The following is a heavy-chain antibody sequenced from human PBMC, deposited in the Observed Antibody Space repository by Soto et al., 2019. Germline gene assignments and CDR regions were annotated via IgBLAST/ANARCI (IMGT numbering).Heavy chain of an antibody. CDR2: IKSKTDGGTT. CDR3: TTDPVTMIVVVPSSG. CDR1: GFTFKNAW. Sequence: GGSLRLSCAASGFTFKNAWMNWVRQAPGKGLEWVGHIKSKTDGGTTDYAAPVKGRFTISRDDSKNTLYLQMNSLKTEDTAVYYCTTDPVTMIVVVPSSGWGQGTLVTVSS. J-gene: IGHJ4*02. D-gene: IGHD3-22*01. V-gene: IGHV3-15*01.